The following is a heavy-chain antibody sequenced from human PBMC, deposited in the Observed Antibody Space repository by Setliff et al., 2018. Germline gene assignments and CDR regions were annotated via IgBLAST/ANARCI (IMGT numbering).Heavy chain of an antibody. D-gene: IGHD2-15*01. CDR1: GDSISSSSYY. CDR3: ARLPGYCNGGNCYGYYTFDI. J-gene: IGHJ3*02. Sequence: SETLSLTCSVSGDSISSSSYYWGWIRQPPGKGLEWIGSINYSGITYYSPSLKSRVIVSVDTSKNQSSLKLSSVTAADTAVYYCARLPGYCNGGNCYGYYTFDIWGQGTMVTVS. V-gene: IGHV4-39*01. CDR2: INYSGIT.